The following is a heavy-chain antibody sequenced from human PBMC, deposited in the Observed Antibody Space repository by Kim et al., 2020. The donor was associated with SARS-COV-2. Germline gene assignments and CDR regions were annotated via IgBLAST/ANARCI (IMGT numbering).Heavy chain of an antibody. Sequence: ASVKVSCKASGYTFTSYAMNWVRQAPGQGLEWMGWINTNTGNPTYAQGFTGRFVFSLDTSVSTAYLQISSLKAEDTAVYYCATTRLLLWFGELLVGMDVWGQGTTVTVSS. V-gene: IGHV7-4-1*02. D-gene: IGHD3-10*01. CDR3: ATTRLLLWFGELLVGMDV. J-gene: IGHJ6*02. CDR2: INTNTGNP. CDR1: GYTFTSYA.